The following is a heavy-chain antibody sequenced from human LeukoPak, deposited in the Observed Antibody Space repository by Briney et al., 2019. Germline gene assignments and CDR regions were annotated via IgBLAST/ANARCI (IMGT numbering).Heavy chain of an antibody. J-gene: IGHJ4*02. CDR3: AKDVRNLYYFDY. CDR2: IRDSGGTA. V-gene: IGHV3-23*01. Sequence: PGGSLRLSCAASGFTFSSYAMSWVRQAPGKGLEWVSGIRDSGGTAYYADSVRGRFTISRDNSKNMVYLQMNSLRAEDTAVYSCAKDVRNLYYFDYWGQGTLVTVSS. CDR1: GFTFSSYA.